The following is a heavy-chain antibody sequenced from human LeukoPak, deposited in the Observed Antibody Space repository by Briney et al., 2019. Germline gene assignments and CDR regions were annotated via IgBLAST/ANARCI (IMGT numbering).Heavy chain of an antibody. CDR1: GYSISSAYY. Sequence: SETLSLTCTVSGYSISSAYYWGWIRQPPRKGLEWIGTIHHSGSINYNPSLKSRVTISVDKAKNQFSLNLNSVTAADTAVYYCARGGDRSFDYWGQGTLVTVSS. CDR2: IHHSGSI. D-gene: IGHD3-10*01. J-gene: IGHJ4*02. V-gene: IGHV4-38-2*02. CDR3: ARGGDRSFDY.